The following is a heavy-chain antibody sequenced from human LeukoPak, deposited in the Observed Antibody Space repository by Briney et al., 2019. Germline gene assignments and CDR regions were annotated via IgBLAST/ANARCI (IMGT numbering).Heavy chain of an antibody. D-gene: IGHD3-22*01. V-gene: IGHV1-18*01. Sequence: ASVTLSCKASGYTFTSYGISWVRQAPGQRLEWMGWISAYNGNTNYAQKLQGRVTMTTDTSTSTAHMELRSLRSDDTAVYYCARDWYYYDSSGYYYGFDYWGRGTLVTVSS. CDR2: ISAYNGNT. J-gene: IGHJ4*02. CDR3: ARDWYYYDSSGYYYGFDY. CDR1: GYTFTSYG.